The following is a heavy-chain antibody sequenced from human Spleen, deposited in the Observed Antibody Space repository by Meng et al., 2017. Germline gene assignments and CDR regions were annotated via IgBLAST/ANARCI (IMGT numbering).Heavy chain of an antibody. CDR1: GYNCPDYY. D-gene: IGHD6-13*01. CDR3: VRDEDISAAGKLFGDY. Sequence: VQRGQPGAEGKKPGASVKVSCKPSGYNCPDYYIHWVRRAPGQGLEWMGGIIPIFGTANYAQKFQGRVTITADKSTSTAYMELSSLRSDDTAVYYCVRDEDISAAGKLFGDYWGQGTLVTVSS. J-gene: IGHJ4*02. V-gene: IGHV1-69*06. CDR2: IIPIFGTA.